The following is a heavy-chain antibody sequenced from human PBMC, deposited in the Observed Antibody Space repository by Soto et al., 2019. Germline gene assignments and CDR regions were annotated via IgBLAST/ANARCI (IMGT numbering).Heavy chain of an antibody. D-gene: IGHD3-10*01. J-gene: IGHJ6*02. V-gene: IGHV3-73*02. CDR1: GFTFSGSA. Sequence: EVQLVESGGGLVQPGGSLKLSCAASGFTFSGSAMHWVRQASGKGLEWVGRIRSKANSYATAYAASVKGRFTISRDDSKNTAYLQMNSLKTEVTAVYYCTRWSRVRGVYYYYGMDVCGQGTTVTVSS. CDR3: TRWSRVRGVYYYYGMDV. CDR2: IRSKANSYAT.